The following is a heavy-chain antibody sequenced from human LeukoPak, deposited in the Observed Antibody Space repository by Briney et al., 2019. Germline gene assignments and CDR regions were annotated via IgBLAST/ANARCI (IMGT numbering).Heavy chain of an antibody. V-gene: IGHV3-74*01. D-gene: IGHD1-14*01. J-gene: IGHJ4*02. CDR2: IRSDGSST. CDR1: GFTFSSYG. Sequence: GGSLRLSCAASGFTFSSYGMHWVRQAPGKGPVWVARIRSDGSSTDYADSVKGRFTISRDNAKNTLYLQMNSLRAEDMAVYYCAREAPDTTFDYWGQGTLVTVSS. CDR3: AREAPDTTFDY.